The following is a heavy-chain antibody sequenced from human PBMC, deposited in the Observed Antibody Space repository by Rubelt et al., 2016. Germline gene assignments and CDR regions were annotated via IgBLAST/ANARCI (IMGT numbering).Heavy chain of an antibody. CDR2: IYCSGGT. Sequence: VQLVESGGGLVQPGGSLRLSCAASGFTFSSYAMSWIRQHPGKGLEWIGYIYCSGGTYYNPSLKSRVTISVDKSKNQFSLKLSVVTAADTAVYYCASRQHGGPFDIWGQGTMVTVSS. J-gene: IGHJ3*02. CDR3: ASRQHGGPFDI. D-gene: IGHD3-16*01. CDR1: GFTFSSYA. V-gene: IGHV4-31*02.